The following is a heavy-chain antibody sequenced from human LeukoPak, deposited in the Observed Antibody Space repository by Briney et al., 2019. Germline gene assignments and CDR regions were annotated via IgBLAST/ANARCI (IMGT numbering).Heavy chain of an antibody. Sequence: GGSLRLSCAASGFTFSSYGMSWVRQAPGKGLEWVSAISGSGGSTYYADSVKGRFTISRDNSKNTLYLQMNSLRAEDTAVYYCATVGATTGWFDPWGQGTLVTVSS. J-gene: IGHJ5*02. D-gene: IGHD1-26*01. CDR3: ATVGATTGWFDP. V-gene: IGHV3-23*01. CDR1: GFTFSSYG. CDR2: ISGSGGST.